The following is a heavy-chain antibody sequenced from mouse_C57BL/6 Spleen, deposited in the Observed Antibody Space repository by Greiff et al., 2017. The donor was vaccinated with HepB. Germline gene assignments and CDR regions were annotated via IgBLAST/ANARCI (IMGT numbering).Heavy chain of an antibody. CDR1: GYTFTSYW. J-gene: IGHJ4*01. V-gene: IGHV1-5*01. CDR2: IYPGNSDT. CDR3: TRGIYYDYDGAMDY. Sequence: EVQLQQSGTVLARPGASVKMSCKTSGYTFTSYWMHWVIQRPGQGLEWIGAIYPGNSDTSYNQKFKGKAKLTAVTSASTAYMELSSLTNEDSAVYYCTRGIYYDYDGAMDYWGQGTSVTVSS. D-gene: IGHD2-4*01.